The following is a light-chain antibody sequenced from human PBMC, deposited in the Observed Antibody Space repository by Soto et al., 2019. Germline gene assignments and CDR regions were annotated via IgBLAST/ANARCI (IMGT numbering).Light chain of an antibody. Sequence: DIVMTQSPLSLPVTPGEPASISCRSSQSLLHSNGYNYLDWYLQKPGQSPQLLIYLGSNRASGVPERLRGSRSCTDFTLKISSVEAEDGGVYSCMQALQPPLTFGGETNVHI. CDR1: QSLLHSNGYNY. J-gene: IGKJ4*01. CDR2: LGS. V-gene: IGKV2-28*01. CDR3: MQALQPPLT.